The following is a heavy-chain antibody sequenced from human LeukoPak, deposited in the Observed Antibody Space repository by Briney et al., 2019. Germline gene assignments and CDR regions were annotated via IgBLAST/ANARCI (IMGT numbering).Heavy chain of an antibody. CDR1: GFTFGSYT. CDR3: TKGGGDSCCE. D-gene: IGHD2-15*01. V-gene: IGHV3-21*01. Sequence: GGSLRLSCEASGFTFGSYTMNWVRQAPGTGLEWVSSISSSSSYIYCADSVKGRFTISRDNAKNSLCLQMNSLRAEDTAVYYCTKGGGDSCCEWGQGTLVTVSS. CDR2: ISSSSSYI. J-gene: IGHJ4*02.